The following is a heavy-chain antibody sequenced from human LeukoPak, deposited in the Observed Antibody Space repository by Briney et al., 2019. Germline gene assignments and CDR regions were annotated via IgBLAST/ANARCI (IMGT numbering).Heavy chain of an antibody. J-gene: IGHJ5*02. CDR3: ARLSVPSEYRYNWFDP. Sequence: PGGSLRLSCAASGFTFSNYWMHWVRQVPGKGLVWVSHINSDGRIINYADSVKGRFTISRDNAKNSLYLQMNSLRAEDTAVYYCARLSVPSEYRYNWFDPWGQGTLVTVSS. D-gene: IGHD6-6*01. V-gene: IGHV3-74*01. CDR1: GFTFSNYW. CDR2: INSDGRII.